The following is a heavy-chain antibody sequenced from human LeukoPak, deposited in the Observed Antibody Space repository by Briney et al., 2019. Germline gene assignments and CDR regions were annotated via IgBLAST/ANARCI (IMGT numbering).Heavy chain of an antibody. CDR1: GGSISSSSYY. Sequence: PSETLSLTCTVSGGSISSSSYYWGWIRQPPGKGLEWIGSIYYSGSTYYNPSLKSRVTISVDTSKNQFSLKLSSVTAADTAVYYCARHGQSGSSWYSPRLNWFDPWGQGTLVTVSS. J-gene: IGHJ5*02. V-gene: IGHV4-39*01. CDR2: IYYSGST. CDR3: ARHGQSGSSWYSPRLNWFDP. D-gene: IGHD6-13*01.